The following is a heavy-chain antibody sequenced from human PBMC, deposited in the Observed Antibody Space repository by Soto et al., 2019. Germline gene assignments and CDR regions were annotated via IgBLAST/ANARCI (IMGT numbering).Heavy chain of an antibody. CDR2: IYWNDDQ. Sequence: QITLKESGPTLVKPTQTLTLTCTFSGFSLSTIAVGVGWIRQPPGKALEWVALIYWNDDQRYSPSLQNRLTITKDTSKNQVVLTMTNMDPVDTATYYCAHTHTIETTSGHNWFDPWGQGTLVTVSS. J-gene: IGHJ5*02. V-gene: IGHV2-5*01. CDR1: GFSLSTIAVG. D-gene: IGHD1-1*01. CDR3: AHTHTIETTSGHNWFDP.